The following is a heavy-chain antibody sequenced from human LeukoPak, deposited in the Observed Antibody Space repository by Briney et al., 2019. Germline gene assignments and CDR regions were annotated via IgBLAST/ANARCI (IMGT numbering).Heavy chain of an antibody. J-gene: IGHJ4*02. Sequence: PGGSLSLSCAASGFTFSHYWMSWVRQAPGKGLEWVANIKQDGSEIYYLASVKGRFTISSDNAKPSLHLQITMLRAEATAVYYGARDRTVTASIDYWGQGTLVTDSS. D-gene: IGHD2-21*02. CDR3: ARDRTVTASIDY. V-gene: IGHV3-7*01. CDR2: IKQDGSEI. CDR1: GFTFSHYW.